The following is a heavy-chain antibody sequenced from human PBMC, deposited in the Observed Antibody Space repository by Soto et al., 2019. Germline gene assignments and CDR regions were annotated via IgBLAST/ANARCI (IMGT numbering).Heavy chain of an antibody. J-gene: IGHJ4*02. Sequence: GGSLRLSCAASGFTFSSYAMSWVRQAPGKGLEWVSAISGSGGSTYYADSVKGRFTISRDNSKNTLYLQMNSLRAEDTAVYDCANAGRVAARPSFDYWGQGTLVTVSS. CDR3: ANAGRVAARPSFDY. CDR1: GFTFSSYA. V-gene: IGHV3-23*01. D-gene: IGHD6-6*01. CDR2: ISGSGGST.